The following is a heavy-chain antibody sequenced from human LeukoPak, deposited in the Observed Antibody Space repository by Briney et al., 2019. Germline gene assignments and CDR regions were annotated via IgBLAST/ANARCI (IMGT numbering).Heavy chain of an antibody. CDR3: AREGIYSTPDSYPAWFDP. Sequence: KVSAARSLTCSASGAPISGYYWSGIRPPANKGLEWIGRIHSSGSPNYKFSFKSRVTMTIDTSKNHLSLRLTAVTASGTAGYYCAREGIYSTPDSYPAWFDPWGRGRLTTVS. V-gene: IGHV4-4*07. CDR2: IHSSGSP. J-gene: IGHJ5*02. D-gene: IGHD2-15*01. CDR1: GAPISGYY.